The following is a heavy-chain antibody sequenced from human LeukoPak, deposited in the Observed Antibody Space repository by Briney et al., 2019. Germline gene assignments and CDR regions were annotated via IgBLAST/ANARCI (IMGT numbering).Heavy chain of an antibody. J-gene: IGHJ4*02. Sequence: GGSLRLSCAASGFTFSRYGMHWVRQAPGKGLEWVAVISYDGSNKYYADSVKGRFTISRDNSKNTLYLQMNSLRAEDTAVYYCAKEGVGYDCVWGSYRYFDYWGQGTLVTVSS. V-gene: IGHV3-30*18. CDR1: GFTFSRYG. CDR3: AKEGVGYDCVWGSYRYFDY. D-gene: IGHD3-16*02. CDR2: ISYDGSNK.